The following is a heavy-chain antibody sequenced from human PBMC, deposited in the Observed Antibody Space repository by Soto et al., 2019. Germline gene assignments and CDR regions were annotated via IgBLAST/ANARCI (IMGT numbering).Heavy chain of an antibody. CDR2: IFYSGST. Sequence: QVQLEESGPGLVKHSETLSLTCTVSGGSINAFFWSWVRQPPGKGLESIGYIFYSGSTNYNPSLKSRVTISLDTSKTQFSLNLTSVTAADTAVYYCATQTGLYYYGLDVWGQGTMVAVSS. V-gene: IGHV4-59*01. CDR1: GGSINAFF. CDR3: ATQTGLYYYGLDV. J-gene: IGHJ6*02.